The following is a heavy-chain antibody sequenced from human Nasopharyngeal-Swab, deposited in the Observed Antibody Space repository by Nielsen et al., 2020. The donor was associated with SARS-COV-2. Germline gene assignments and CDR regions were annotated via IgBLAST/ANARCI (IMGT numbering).Heavy chain of an antibody. Sequence: GESLNISCAASGFTFTDYTMHWVRQPPGQGLEWVAIMSYNGSNRYYADSVKGRFTFSRDNSKNTLYLQMTSLRAEDTAVYYCARGSRRAIVGATAYWGQGTLVTVSS. CDR1: GFTFTDYT. D-gene: IGHD1-26*01. V-gene: IGHV3-30*14. J-gene: IGHJ4*02. CDR2: MSYNGSNR. CDR3: ARGSRRAIVGATAY.